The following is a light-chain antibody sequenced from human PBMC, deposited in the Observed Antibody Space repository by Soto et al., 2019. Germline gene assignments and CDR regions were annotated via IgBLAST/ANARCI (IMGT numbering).Light chain of an antibody. Sequence: QSALTQPASVSGSPGQSITISCTGTSSDVGAYSYVSWYQQHPGKAPKLLIYEVSSRPSGVSSRFSGSKSGNTASLTISGLQAEDEADYYGSSFEPSCTRVIGGWTQLTVL. CDR2: EVS. V-gene: IGLV2-14*01. CDR1: SSDVGAYSY. CDR3: SSFEPSCTRV. J-gene: IGLJ2*01.